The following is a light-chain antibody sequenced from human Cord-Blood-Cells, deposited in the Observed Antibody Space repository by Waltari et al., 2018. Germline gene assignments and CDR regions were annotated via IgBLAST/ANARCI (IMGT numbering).Light chain of an antibody. CDR1: SSNIGSNY. J-gene: IGLJ3*02. CDR3: AAWDDSLSGWV. Sequence: QSVLTQPPSASGTPGQRVTISCSGSSSNIGSNYVYWYQQLPGTAPKLLIYRNNQRPSGVPDRFSGSKSVTSASLAISGLRSEYEADYYCAAWDDSLSGWVFGGGTKLTVL. V-gene: IGLV1-47*01. CDR2: RNN.